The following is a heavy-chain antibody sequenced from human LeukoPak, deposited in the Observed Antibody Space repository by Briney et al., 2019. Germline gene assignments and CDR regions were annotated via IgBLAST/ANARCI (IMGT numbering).Heavy chain of an antibody. Sequence: GGSLRLSCAASGFTFSSYAMSWVRQAPGKGLGWVSAISGSGGSTYYADSVKGRFTISRDNSKNTLYLQMNSLRAEDTAVYYCASKVAPPVDYWGQGTLVTVSS. CDR2: ISGSGGST. CDR3: ASKVAPPVDY. CDR1: GFTFSSYA. D-gene: IGHD5-12*01. V-gene: IGHV3-23*01. J-gene: IGHJ4*02.